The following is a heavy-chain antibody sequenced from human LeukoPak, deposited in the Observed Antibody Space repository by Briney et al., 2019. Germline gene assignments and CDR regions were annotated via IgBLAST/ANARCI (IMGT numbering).Heavy chain of an antibody. V-gene: IGHV1-18*01. CDR3: ARALIVAPGDDFDY. D-gene: IGHD5-12*01. J-gene: IGHJ4*02. Sequence: ASVKVSCKASGYTFTSHGISWVRQAPGQGLEWMGWISAYNGNTNYAQKLQGRVTMTTDTSTSTAYMGLRSLRSDDTAVYYCARALIVAPGDDFDYWGQGTLVTVSS. CDR1: GYTFTSHG. CDR2: ISAYNGNT.